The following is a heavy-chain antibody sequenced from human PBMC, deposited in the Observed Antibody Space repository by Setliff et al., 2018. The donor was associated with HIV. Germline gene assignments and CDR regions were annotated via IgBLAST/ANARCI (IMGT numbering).Heavy chain of an antibody. CDR3: ARVTTVTTSKIDY. V-gene: IGHV4-59*08. D-gene: IGHD4-4*01. CDR1: GGSMSSYY. J-gene: IGHJ4*02. Sequence: SETLSLTCTVSGGSMSSYYWSWIRQPPGKGLEWIGSIYYTGSTDYNPSLMSRVTISLDTPKNQFSLKLSSVTAADTAVYYCARVTTVTTSKIDYWGQGTLVTVSS. CDR2: IYYTGST.